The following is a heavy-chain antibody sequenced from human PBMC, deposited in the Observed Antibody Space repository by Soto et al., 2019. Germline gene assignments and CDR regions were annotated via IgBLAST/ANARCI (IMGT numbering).Heavy chain of an antibody. V-gene: IGHV1-8*01. CDR3: ARGWDDCSGGSCYSYYYGMDV. D-gene: IGHD2-15*01. CDR2: MNPNSGNT. J-gene: IGHJ6*02. CDR1: GYTFTSYD. Sequence: ASVKVSCKASGYTFTSYDINWVRQATGQGLEWMGWMNPNSGNTGYAQKFQGRVTMTRNTSISTAYMELSSLRSEDTAVYYCARGWDDCSGGSCYSYYYGMDVLGQGTTVTVSS.